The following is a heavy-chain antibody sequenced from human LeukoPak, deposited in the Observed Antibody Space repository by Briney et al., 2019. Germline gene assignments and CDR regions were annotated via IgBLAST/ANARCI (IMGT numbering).Heavy chain of an antibody. Sequence: PSETLSLTCTVSGDSISPYYWSWIRQPPGKELEWIGYISYSGSTRYNPSLKSRVSMSVDTSKNQFSLKLSSVTAADTAVYYCARGPRYCSGGSCLWDGNSSGDYWGQGTLVTVSS. CDR3: ARGPRYCSGGSCLWDGNSSGDY. V-gene: IGHV4-59*12. D-gene: IGHD2-15*01. CDR2: ISYSGST. CDR1: GDSISPYY. J-gene: IGHJ4*02.